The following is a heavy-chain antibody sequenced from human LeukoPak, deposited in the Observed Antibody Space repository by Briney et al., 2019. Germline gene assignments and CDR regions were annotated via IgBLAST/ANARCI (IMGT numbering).Heavy chain of an antibody. CDR2: ISSSSSYI. Sequence: GRSLRLSCAASGFTFDDYAMHWVRQAPGKGLEWVSSISSSSSYIYYADSVKGRFTISRDNAKNSLYLQMNSLRAEDTAVYYCARFLSIAAAGTSVAHTDYWGQGTLVTVSS. D-gene: IGHD6-13*01. CDR3: ARFLSIAAAGTSVAHTDY. V-gene: IGHV3-21*01. J-gene: IGHJ4*02. CDR1: GFTFDDYA.